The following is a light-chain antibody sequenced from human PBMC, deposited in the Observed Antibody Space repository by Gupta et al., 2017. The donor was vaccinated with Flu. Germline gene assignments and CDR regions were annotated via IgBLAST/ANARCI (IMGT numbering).Light chain of an antibody. V-gene: IGKV3-15*01. CDR1: QSLNYN. CDR3: QHENNWHPENN. Sequence: ILMTQSPATLSVSPGERATLSCRASQSLNYNLAWYQQKPGQAPRLLIYDASTRATGVPDRCSGSGDGTEVILTTSSRQSEDLAIYYCQHENNWHPENNFGQGTKLEIK. CDR2: DAS. J-gene: IGKJ2*01.